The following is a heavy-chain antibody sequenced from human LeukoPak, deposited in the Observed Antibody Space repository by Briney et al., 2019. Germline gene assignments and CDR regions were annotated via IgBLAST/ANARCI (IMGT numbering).Heavy chain of an antibody. D-gene: IGHD5-18*01. CDR2: IKKEGREK. CDR3: SRDLSGVTGYTYGRGIDY. J-gene: IGHJ4*02. Sequence: PGGSLRLSCAASGFTFSSYWMSWVRQAPGKGLEGGANIKKEGREKYYVDSVKGRFTISRDNAKTSLYMQMNSLRAEDTAVYYCSRDLSGVTGYTYGRGIDYWGQGTLVTVSS. CDR1: GFTFSSYW. V-gene: IGHV3-7*01.